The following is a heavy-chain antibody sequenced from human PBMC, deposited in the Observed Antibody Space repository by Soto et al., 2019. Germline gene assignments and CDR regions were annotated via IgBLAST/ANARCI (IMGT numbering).Heavy chain of an antibody. CDR2: IYYTGST. Sequence: TSETLSLTCTVSGDSISNYYWSWIRQPPGKGLEWIGYIYYTGSTNYNPSLKSRVTMLVDTSKNTLYLQMNSLRAEDTGVYYCAKGGGSCCLDSWGQGTLVTVSS. D-gene: IGHD2-15*01. CDR1: GDSISNYY. CDR3: AKGGGSCCLDS. J-gene: IGHJ4*02. V-gene: IGHV4-59*08.